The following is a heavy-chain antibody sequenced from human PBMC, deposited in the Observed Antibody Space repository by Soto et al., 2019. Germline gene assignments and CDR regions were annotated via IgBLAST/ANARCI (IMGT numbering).Heavy chain of an antibody. CDR3: ARAPQSTVIPYFDY. D-gene: IGHD4-17*01. CDR2: IIPIFGTA. J-gene: IGHJ4*02. CDR1: GGTFSSYA. V-gene: IGHV1-69*13. Sequence: SVKVSCKASGGTFSSYAISWVRQAPGQGLEWMGGIIPIFGTANYAQKFQGRVTITADESTSTAYMELSSLRSEDTAVYYRARAPQSTVIPYFDYWGQGTLVTVSS.